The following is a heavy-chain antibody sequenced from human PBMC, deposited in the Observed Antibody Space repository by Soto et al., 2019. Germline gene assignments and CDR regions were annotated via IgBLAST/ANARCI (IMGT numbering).Heavy chain of an antibody. Sequence: PSETLSLTCTVSGGSISSSSYYWGWIRQPPGKGLEWIGYIYYSGSTNYNPSLKSRVTISVDTSKNQFSLKLSSVTAADTAVYYCARVGWSSGPYYFDYWGQGTLVTVSS. D-gene: IGHD3-22*01. CDR2: IYYSGST. V-gene: IGHV4-61*05. J-gene: IGHJ4*02. CDR3: ARVGWSSGPYYFDY. CDR1: GGSISSSSYY.